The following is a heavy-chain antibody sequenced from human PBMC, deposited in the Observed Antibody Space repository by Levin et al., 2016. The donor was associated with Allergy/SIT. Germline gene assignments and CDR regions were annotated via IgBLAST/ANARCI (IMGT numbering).Heavy chain of an antibody. CDR2: IIPIFGTA. CDR3: ARGYYDSSGLLDAFDI. Sequence: WVRQAPGQGLEWMGGIIPIFGTANYAQKFQGRVTITADESTSTAYMELSSLRSEDTAVYYCARGYYDSSGLLDAFDIWGQGTMVTVSS. J-gene: IGHJ3*02. V-gene: IGHV1-69*01. D-gene: IGHD3-22*01.